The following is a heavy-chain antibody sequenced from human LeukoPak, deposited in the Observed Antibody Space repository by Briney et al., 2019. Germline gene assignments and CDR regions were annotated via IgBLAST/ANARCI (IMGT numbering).Heavy chain of an antibody. D-gene: IGHD3-16*01. CDR1: GFTFTSYC. J-gene: IGHJ6*02. CDR2: INHNGNVN. V-gene: IGHV3-7*03. Sequence: GGSLRLSCAASGFTFTSYCTNVARQAPGKGLEWVASINHNGNVNYYVDSVKGRFTISRDNAKNSLYLQMSNLRAEDTAVYFCARGGGLDVWGQGATVTVSS. CDR3: ARGGGLDV.